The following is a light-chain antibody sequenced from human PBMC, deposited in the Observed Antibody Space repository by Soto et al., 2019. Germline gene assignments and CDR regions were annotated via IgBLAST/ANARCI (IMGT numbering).Light chain of an antibody. CDR1: QSISTN. CDR3: QQYNNWPPEYT. CDR2: DAS. J-gene: IGKJ2*01. Sequence: EIVMTQSPVTLSVSPGERATLSCRASQSISTNLAWYQQKPGQAPRLLIYDASTRATGVPARFSGSGSGTEFTLTIGSLQSEDSAVYYCQQYNNWPPEYTFGQGTKLEIK. V-gene: IGKV3-15*01.